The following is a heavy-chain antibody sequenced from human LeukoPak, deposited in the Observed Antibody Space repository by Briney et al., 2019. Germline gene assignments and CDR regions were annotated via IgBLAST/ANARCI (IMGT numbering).Heavy chain of an antibody. CDR3: ASPTTFDY. CDR1: GYTFTGYY. V-gene: IGHV1-2*06. J-gene: IGHJ4*02. Sequence: ASVKVSCKASGYTFTGYYVHWVRQAPGQGLEWMGRINPDSGDTEYAQKFQGRATLTRETSITTVYMELSRLRSDDTAVYYCASPTTFDYWGQGTLVTVSS. D-gene: IGHD2/OR15-2a*01. CDR2: INPDSGDT.